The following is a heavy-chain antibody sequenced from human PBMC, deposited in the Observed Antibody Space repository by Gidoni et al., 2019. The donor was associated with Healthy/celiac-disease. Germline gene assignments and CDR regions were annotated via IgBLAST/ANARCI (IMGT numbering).Heavy chain of an antibody. J-gene: IGHJ3*02. D-gene: IGHD1-26*01. Sequence: QVQLQESGPGLVKPSETLSLTCTVSGGSISSYYWSWIRQPPGKGLEWIGYIYYSGSTNYNPSLESRVTISVDTSKNQFSLKLSSVTAADTAVYYWARDLAYSGSYDAFDIWGQGTMVTVSS. V-gene: IGHV4-59*01. CDR2: IYYSGST. CDR1: GGSISSYY. CDR3: ARDLAYSGSYDAFDI.